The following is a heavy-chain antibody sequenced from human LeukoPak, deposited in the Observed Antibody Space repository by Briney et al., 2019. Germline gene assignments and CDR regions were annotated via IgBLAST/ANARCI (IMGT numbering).Heavy chain of an antibody. D-gene: IGHD3-10*01. CDR2: IYDSGSP. V-gene: IGHV4-39*01. J-gene: IGHJ4*02. CDR3: ARHRGSVPPDY. Sequence: SETLSLTCTVSGGSISSSSYYWGCIRRPPGKGRYWIGNIYDSGSPYYNPFMKSLVTISVATSKNEFFLKLNSVTAADTAVYYCARHRGSVPPDYWGQGTLVTVSS. CDR1: GGSISSSSYY.